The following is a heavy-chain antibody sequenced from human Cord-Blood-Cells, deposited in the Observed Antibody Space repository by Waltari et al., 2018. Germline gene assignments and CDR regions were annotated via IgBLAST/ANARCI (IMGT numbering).Heavy chain of an antibody. Sequence: QVQLQQWGAGLLKPSETPSLTCAVYGGSFSGYYWSWIRQPPGKGLEWIGEINHSGSTNYNPSLKSRVTISVDTSKNQFSLKLGSVTAADTAVYYCAREVVVAATPGGAFDIWGQGTMVTVSS. D-gene: IGHD2-15*01. CDR1: GGSFSGYY. J-gene: IGHJ3*02. CDR2: INHSGST. CDR3: AREVVVAATPGGAFDI. V-gene: IGHV4-34*01.